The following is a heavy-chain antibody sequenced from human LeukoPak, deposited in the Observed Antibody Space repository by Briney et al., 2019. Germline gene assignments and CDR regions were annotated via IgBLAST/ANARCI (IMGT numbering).Heavy chain of an antibody. CDR2: IYYSGST. CDR1: GGSISSYY. CDR3: ARQNDFWSGYSLSTSGYYYYMDV. D-gene: IGHD3-3*01. J-gene: IGHJ6*03. V-gene: IGHV4-59*01. Sequence: SETLSLTCTVSGGSISSYYWSWIRQPPGKGLEWIGYIYYSGSTNYNPSLKSRVTISVDTSKNQFSLKLSSVTAADTAVYYCARQNDFWSGYSLSTSGYYYYMDVWGKGTTVTVSS.